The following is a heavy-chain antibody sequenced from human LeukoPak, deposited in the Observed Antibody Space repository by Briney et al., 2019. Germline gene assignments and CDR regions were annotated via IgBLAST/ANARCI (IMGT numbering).Heavy chain of an antibody. D-gene: IGHD6-13*01. V-gene: IGHV4-34*01. J-gene: IGHJ5*02. Sequence: SETLSLTCAAYGGSFSGYYWSWIRQPPGKGLEWIGEINHSGSTNYNPSLKSRVTISVDTSKNQFSLKLSSVTAADTAVYYCARGYSSSWYKGDWFDPWGQGTLVTVSS. CDR2: INHSGST. CDR3: ARGYSSSWYKGDWFDP. CDR1: GGSFSGYY.